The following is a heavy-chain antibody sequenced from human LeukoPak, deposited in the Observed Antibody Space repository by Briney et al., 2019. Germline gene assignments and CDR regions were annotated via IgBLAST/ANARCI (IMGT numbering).Heavy chain of an antibody. CDR3: AAGSSPLNTFDY. J-gene: IGHJ4*02. V-gene: IGHV1-58*02. CDR1: GFAFTSSA. Sequence: GSSVKVSCKASGFAFTSSAMQWVRQARGQRLEWIGWIVVGSGNTNYAQKFQERVTITRDMSTSTAYMELSSLRSEDTAVYYCAAGSSPLNTFDYWGQGTLVTVSS. CDR2: IVVGSGNT.